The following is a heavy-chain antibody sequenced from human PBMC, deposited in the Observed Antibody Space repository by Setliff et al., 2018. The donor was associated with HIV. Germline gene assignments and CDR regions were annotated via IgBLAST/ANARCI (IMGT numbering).Heavy chain of an antibody. CDR1: GFTFSTYS. Sequence: GGSLRLSCAASGFTFSTYSMNWVRQAPGKGLEWVACISSSSSIIYYADSLKGRFTISRDNARNSLYLQVNSLRAEDTAVYYCARNGDYEWVGGDYYFDFWGQGTLVTVSS. D-gene: IGHD4-17*01. CDR3: ARNGDYEWVGGDYYFDF. CDR2: ISSSSSII. V-gene: IGHV3-21*05. J-gene: IGHJ4*02.